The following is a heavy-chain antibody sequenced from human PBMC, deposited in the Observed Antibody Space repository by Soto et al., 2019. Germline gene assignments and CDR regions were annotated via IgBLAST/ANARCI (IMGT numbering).Heavy chain of an antibody. CDR1: GFSVNNNY. CDR2: IYTRGTT. D-gene: IGHD2-2*01. CDR3: ARSRGGRRDGVFPASKGGFYYYGMDV. Sequence: GGSLRLSCTASGFSVNNNYMTWVRQAPGRRPEWVAVIYTRGTTHYADFATGRFTFSRDNSKNTLYLQMNSLRAGDTAVYYCARSRGGRRDGVFPASKGGFYYYGMDVWGQGTTVTVSS. V-gene: IGHV3-53*01. J-gene: IGHJ6*02.